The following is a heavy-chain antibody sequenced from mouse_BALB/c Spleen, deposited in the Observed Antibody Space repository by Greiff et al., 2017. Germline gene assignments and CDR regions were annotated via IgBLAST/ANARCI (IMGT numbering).Heavy chain of an antibody. Sequence: EVKVVESGGGLVQPGGSRKLSCAASGFTFSSFGMHWVRQAPEKGLEWVAYISSGSSTIYYADTVKGRFTISRDNPKNTLFLQMTSLRSEDTAMYYCAREGIRYYGSYFDYWGQGTTLTVSS. V-gene: IGHV5-17*02. CDR3: AREGIRYYGSYFDY. CDR1: GFTFSSFG. CDR2: ISSGSSTI. J-gene: IGHJ2*01. D-gene: IGHD1-2*01.